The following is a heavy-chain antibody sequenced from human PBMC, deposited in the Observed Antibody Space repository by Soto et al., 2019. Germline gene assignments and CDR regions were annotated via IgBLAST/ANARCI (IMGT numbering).Heavy chain of an antibody. CDR3: ARSPIVYDILTGYFPSYYYYGMDV. V-gene: IGHV4-31*03. J-gene: IGHJ6*02. CDR1: GGSISRGGYY. Sequence: TLSVTCTVSGGSISRGGYYWSWIRQHPGKGLEWIGYIYYSGSTYHNPSLKSRVTISVDTSKNQFSLKLSSVTAADTAVYYCARSPIVYDILTGYFPSYYYYGMDVRGQGTTVTVSS. CDR2: IYYSGST. D-gene: IGHD3-9*01.